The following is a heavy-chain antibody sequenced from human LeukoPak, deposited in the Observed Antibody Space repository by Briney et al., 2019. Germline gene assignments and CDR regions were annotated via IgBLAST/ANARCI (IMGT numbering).Heavy chain of an antibody. CDR2: ISNNGGST. CDR3: VKALGYCSSTSCHFDY. CDR1: GFTFSTYA. Sequence: GGSQRLSCSASGFTFSTYAMHWVRQAPGKGLEYVSAISNNGGSTYYADSVKGRFTISRDNSKNTLYLQMSSLRAEDTAVYYCVKALGYCSSTSCHFDYWGQGTLVTVSS. V-gene: IGHV3-64D*09. D-gene: IGHD2-2*01. J-gene: IGHJ4*02.